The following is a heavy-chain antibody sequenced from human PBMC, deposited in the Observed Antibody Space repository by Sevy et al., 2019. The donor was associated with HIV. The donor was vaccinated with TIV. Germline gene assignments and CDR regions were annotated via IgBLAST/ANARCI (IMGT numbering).Heavy chain of an antibody. V-gene: IGHV3-30-3*01. Sequence: GGYLRLSCAASGITFSSHAMHWVRQAPGKGLEWVTIISHDGSNKYYADSVKGRFTISRDNSKNTLYLQMNSLRAEDTAVYYCARADYGDYSGEFDYWGQGTLVTVSS. J-gene: IGHJ4*02. D-gene: IGHD4-17*01. CDR3: ARADYGDYSGEFDY. CDR2: ISHDGSNK. CDR1: GITFSSHA.